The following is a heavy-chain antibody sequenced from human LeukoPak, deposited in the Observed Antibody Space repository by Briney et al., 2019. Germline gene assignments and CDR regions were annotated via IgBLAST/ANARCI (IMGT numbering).Heavy chain of an antibody. D-gene: IGHD3-16*01. CDR1: GFTFSSYW. J-gene: IGHJ6*02. Sequence: GGSLRLSCAASGFTFSSYWMNWARQAPGKGLEWVASINHNGNVNYYVDSVKGRFTISRDNAKNSLYLQMSNLRAEDTAVYFWAEGGGLDVWGQGATVTVSS. V-gene: IGHV3-7*03. CDR2: INHNGNVN. CDR3: AEGGGLDV.